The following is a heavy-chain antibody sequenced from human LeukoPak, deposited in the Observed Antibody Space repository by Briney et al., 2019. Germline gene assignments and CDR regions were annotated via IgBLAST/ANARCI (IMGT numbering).Heavy chain of an antibody. Sequence: GGSLRLSCAASGFTFNNYAMSWVRQAPGKGLEWVSAISGSGGSTYYADSVKGRFTISRDNSKNTLYLQMNSLRAEDTAVYYCATPGGFDWLLWGFDYWGQGTLVTVSS. CDR1: GFTFNNYA. V-gene: IGHV3-23*01. CDR3: ATPGGFDWLLWGFDY. J-gene: IGHJ4*02. CDR2: ISGSGGST. D-gene: IGHD3-9*01.